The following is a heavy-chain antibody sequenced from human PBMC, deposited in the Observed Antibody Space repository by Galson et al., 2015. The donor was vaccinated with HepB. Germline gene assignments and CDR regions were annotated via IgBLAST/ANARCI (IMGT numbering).Heavy chain of an antibody. V-gene: IGHV1-46*03. CDR2: INPSGGST. Sequence: QSGAEVKKPGASVKVSCKASGYTFTSYYMHWVRQAPGQGLEWMGIINPSGGSTSYAQKFQGRVTMTRDTSTSTVYMELSSQRSEDTAVYYCATGGLLWFGELRDRGMDVWGQGTTVTVSS. J-gene: IGHJ6*02. CDR3: ATGGLLWFGELRDRGMDV. D-gene: IGHD3-10*01. CDR1: GYTFTSYY.